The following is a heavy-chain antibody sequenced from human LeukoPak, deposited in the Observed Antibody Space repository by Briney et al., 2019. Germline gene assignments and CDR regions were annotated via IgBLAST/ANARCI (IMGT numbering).Heavy chain of an antibody. CDR1: GYTFTSYG. D-gene: IGHD4-17*01. V-gene: IGHV1-18*01. Sequence: GASVKVSCKASGYTFTSYGISWVRQAPGQGLEWMGWISAYNGNTNYAQKLQGRVTMTTDTSTGTAYMELRSLRSDDTAVYYCASAPLVDDYGDYGWFDPWGQGTLVTVSS. CDR2: ISAYNGNT. CDR3: ASAPLVDDYGDYGWFDP. J-gene: IGHJ5*02.